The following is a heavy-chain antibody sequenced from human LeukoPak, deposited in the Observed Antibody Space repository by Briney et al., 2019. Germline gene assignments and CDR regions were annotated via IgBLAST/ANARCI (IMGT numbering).Heavy chain of an antibody. Sequence: GGSLRLTCAASGFSFSSYSMNWVRQAPGKGLEWVSYISSSGSTVYYADSVKGRFTISRDSAKNSLYLQMNSLRAEDTAVYYCAGGMTTGTVDSWGQGTLVTVSS. CDR2: ISSSGSTV. CDR1: GFSFSSYS. J-gene: IGHJ4*02. CDR3: AGGMTTGTVDS. D-gene: IGHD4-11*01. V-gene: IGHV3-48*04.